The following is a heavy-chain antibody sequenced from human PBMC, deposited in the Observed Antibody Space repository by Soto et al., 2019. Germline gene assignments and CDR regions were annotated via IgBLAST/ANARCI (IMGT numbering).Heavy chain of an antibody. J-gene: IGHJ3*02. CDR1: GFTVSSNY. V-gene: IGHV3-66*01. CDR3: ALSPSAYDLAFDI. D-gene: IGHD5-12*01. CDR2: IYSGGST. Sequence: GGSLRLSCAASGFTVSSNYMSWVRQAPGKGLEWVSVIYSGGSTYYADSVKGRFTISRDNSKNTLYLQMNSLRAEDTAVYYCALSPSAYDLAFDIWGQGTMVTVSS.